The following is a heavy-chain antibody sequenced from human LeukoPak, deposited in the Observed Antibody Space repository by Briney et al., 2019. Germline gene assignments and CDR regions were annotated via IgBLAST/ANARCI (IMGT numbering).Heavy chain of an antibody. D-gene: IGHD5-24*01. Sequence: SETLSLTCAVYGGSFSGYYWSWIRQPPGKGLEWIGYIYYSGSTNYNPSLKSRVTISVDTSKNQFSLKLSSVTAADTAVYYCARTRWLQLYFDYWGQGTLVTVSS. CDR2: IYYSGST. J-gene: IGHJ4*02. CDR3: ARTRWLQLYFDY. V-gene: IGHV4-59*01. CDR1: GGSFSGYY.